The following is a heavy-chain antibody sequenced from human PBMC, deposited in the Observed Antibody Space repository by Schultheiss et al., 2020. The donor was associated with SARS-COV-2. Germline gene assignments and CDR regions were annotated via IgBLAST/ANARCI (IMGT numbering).Heavy chain of an antibody. Sequence: SETLSLTCAVYGGSFSGYYWSWIRQPAGKGLEWIGEINHSGSTNYNPSLKSRVTISVDTSKNQFSLKLSSVTAADTAVYYCAREGYSYGQYWGQGTLVTVSS. J-gene: IGHJ4*02. D-gene: IGHD5-18*01. CDR2: INHSGST. CDR3: AREGYSYGQY. CDR1: GGSFSGYY. V-gene: IGHV4-34*01.